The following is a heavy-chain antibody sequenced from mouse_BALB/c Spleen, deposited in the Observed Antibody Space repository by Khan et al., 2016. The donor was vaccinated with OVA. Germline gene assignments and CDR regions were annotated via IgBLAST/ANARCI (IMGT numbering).Heavy chain of an antibody. CDR3: ADHLTGALAY. J-gene: IGHJ3*01. Sequence: EVQLVESGGDLVKPGGSLKLSCAASGFTFSSYSMSWVRQTPDKRLEWVASIRSGGDYTYYPDSVKGRFTISRANAKNTLYLQMSDLMSEDTAMYYCADHLTGALAYWGQGTLVTVSA. D-gene: IGHD4-1*01. CDR1: GFTFSSYS. V-gene: IGHV5-6*01. CDR2: IRSGGDYT.